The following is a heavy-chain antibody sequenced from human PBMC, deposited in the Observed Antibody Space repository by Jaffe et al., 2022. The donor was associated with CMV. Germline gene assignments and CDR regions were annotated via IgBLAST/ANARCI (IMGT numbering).Heavy chain of an antibody. CDR1: GGSFSGYY. V-gene: IGHV4-34*01. CDR2: INHSGST. CDR3: ARVSRYYYDSSGYRDYYGMDV. D-gene: IGHD3-22*01. J-gene: IGHJ6*02. Sequence: QVQLQQWGAGLLKPSETLSLTCAVYGGSFSGYYWSWIRQPPGKGLEWIGEINHSGSTNYNPSLKSRVTISVDTSKNQFSLKLSSVTAADTAVYYCARVSRYYYDSSGYRDYYGMDVWGQGTTVTVSS.